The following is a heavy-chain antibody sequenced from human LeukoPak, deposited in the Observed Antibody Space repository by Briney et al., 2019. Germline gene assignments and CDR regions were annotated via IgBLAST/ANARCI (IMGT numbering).Heavy chain of an antibody. J-gene: IGHJ4*02. CDR2: IRYDGSNK. CDR1: GFSFSSYG. V-gene: IGHV3-30*02. CDR3: AKPHFDD. Sequence: PGGSLRLSRAASGFSFSSYGMHWVRQAPGKGLEWVAFIRYDGSNKYYADSVKGRFTISRDNSKNTLYLQMNSLRAGDTAVYYCAKPHFDDWGQGTLVTVSS.